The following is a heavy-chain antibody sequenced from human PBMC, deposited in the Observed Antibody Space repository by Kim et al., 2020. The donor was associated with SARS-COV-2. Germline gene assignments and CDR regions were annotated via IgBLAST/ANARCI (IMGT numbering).Heavy chain of an antibody. CDR2: VSHDGSNQ. CDR1: GFTLSTYA. J-gene: IGHJ4*02. CDR3: AKDLWRCGSTSCYISAGFDF. D-gene: IGHD2-2*02. Sequence: GGSLRLSCAASGFTLSTYAMHWVRQAPGKGLEWVAVVSHDGSNQYYADSVKGRLTISRDNSKNTLYLQMNSLRADDTAVYYCAKDLWRCGSTSCYISAGFDFWGQGTLVSVSS. V-gene: IGHV3-30*18.